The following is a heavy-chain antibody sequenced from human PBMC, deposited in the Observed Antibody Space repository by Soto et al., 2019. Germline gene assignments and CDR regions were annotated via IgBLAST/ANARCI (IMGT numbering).Heavy chain of an antibody. CDR2: ITSSGSYV. V-gene: IGHV3-21*01. D-gene: IGHD3-3*02. CDR1: GFTFSRNT. CDR3: VKDEGIEAMDV. J-gene: IGHJ6*02. Sequence: GGSLRLSCLTSGFTFSRNTINWVRQAPGKGLEWVASITSSGSYVYYADSVKGRFSASRDNAKNSLSLQMDSLRPDDTAIYFCVKDEGIEAMDVWGQGTTVTVSS.